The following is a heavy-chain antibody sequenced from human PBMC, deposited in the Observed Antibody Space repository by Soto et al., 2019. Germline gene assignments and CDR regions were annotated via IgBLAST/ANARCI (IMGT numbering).Heavy chain of an antibody. CDR1: GFSFSSNC. CDR3: FNVAFGY. J-gene: IGHJ4*02. CDR2: INQDGSEK. V-gene: IGHV3-7*01. Sequence: GGSLRLSCTASGFSFSSNCMSWVRQAPGKGPEWVANINQDGSEKYCADSVKGRFTISRDNAKNSLYLQMDSLRVEDTALYYCFNVAFGYWGRGTLVTVSS.